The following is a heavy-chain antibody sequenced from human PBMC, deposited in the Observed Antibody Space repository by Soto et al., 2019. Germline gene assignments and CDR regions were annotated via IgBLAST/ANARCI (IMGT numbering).Heavy chain of an antibody. D-gene: IGHD2-2*01. Sequence: ASVKVSFKASGYTFTSYGISWVRQAPGQGLEWMGWISAYNGNTNYAQKLQGRVTMTTHTSTSTAYMELRSLRSDDTAVYYCARYIGVVPAAVYMDVWGKGTTVTVSS. V-gene: IGHV1-18*01. CDR2: ISAYNGNT. J-gene: IGHJ6*03. CDR1: GYTFTSYG. CDR3: ARYIGVVPAAVYMDV.